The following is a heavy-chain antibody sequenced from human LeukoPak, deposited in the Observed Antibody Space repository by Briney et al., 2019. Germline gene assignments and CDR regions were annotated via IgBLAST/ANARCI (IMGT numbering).Heavy chain of an antibody. V-gene: IGHV3-73*01. Sequence: GGSLRLSCAASGFTFSGSAMHWVRQASGKGLEWVGHIGNKVSNYATEYAASLRGRFTISRDDSKDTAYLQVNSLKTEDTAVYYCAGNYDSWTGLNYWGQGALVTVSS. J-gene: IGHJ4*02. CDR3: AGNYDSWTGLNY. D-gene: IGHD3-3*01. CDR2: IGNKVSNYAT. CDR1: GFTFSGSA.